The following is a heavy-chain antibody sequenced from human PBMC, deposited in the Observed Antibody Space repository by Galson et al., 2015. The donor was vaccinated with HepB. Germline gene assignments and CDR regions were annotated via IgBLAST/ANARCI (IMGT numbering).Heavy chain of an antibody. D-gene: IGHD6-19*01. CDR3: ARVHEEGAGTSSFDY. V-gene: IGHV3-72*01. CDR2: SRNKAKSYTT. J-gene: IGHJ4*02. Sequence: SLRLSCAASGFTFSDHCMDWVRQAPGKGLEWVGRSRNKAKSYTTHYAASVKGRFTISRDDSKNSLYLHMNSLKTGDTAVFYCARVHEEGAGTSSFDYWGQGTLVTVSS. CDR1: GFTFSDHC.